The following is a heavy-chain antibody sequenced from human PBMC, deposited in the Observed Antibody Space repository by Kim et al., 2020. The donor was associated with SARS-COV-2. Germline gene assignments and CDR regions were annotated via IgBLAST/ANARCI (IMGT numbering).Heavy chain of an antibody. CDR3: AKDVWFGEFGYGMDV. V-gene: IGHV3-30*18. Sequence: GGSLRLSCAASGFTFSSYGMHWVRQAPGKGLEWVAVISYDGSNKYYADSVKGRFTISRDNSKNTLYLQMNSLRAEDTAVYYCAKDVWFGEFGYGMDVWGQGTTVSVSS. D-gene: IGHD3-10*01. CDR2: ISYDGSNK. CDR1: GFTFSSYG. J-gene: IGHJ6*02.